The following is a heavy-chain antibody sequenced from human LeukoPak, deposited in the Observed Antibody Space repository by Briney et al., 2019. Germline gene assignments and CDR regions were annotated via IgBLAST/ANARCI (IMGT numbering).Heavy chain of an antibody. Sequence: PSETLSLTCTVSGGSISSSSYYWGWIRQPPGKGLEWIGSIHYSGSTYYNPSLKSRVTISADTSKNQFSLKLSSVTAADTAVYYCARNRGGSSHGWFDPWGQGTLVTVSS. D-gene: IGHD2-15*01. CDR1: GGSISSSSYY. CDR3: ARNRGGSSHGWFDP. CDR2: IHYSGST. J-gene: IGHJ5*02. V-gene: IGHV4-39*01.